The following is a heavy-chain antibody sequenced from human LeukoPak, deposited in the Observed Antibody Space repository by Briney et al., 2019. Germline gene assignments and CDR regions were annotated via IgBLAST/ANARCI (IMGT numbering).Heavy chain of an antibody. CDR1: GFTFSSYA. CDR2: ISGSGGST. D-gene: IGHD6-13*01. V-gene: IGHV3-23*01. J-gene: IGHJ3*02. Sequence: GGSLRLSCAASGFTFSSYAMSWVRQAPGKGLEWVSAISGSGGSTYYADSVKGRFTISRDNSKNTLYLQMSSLRAEDTAVYYCAKDTYTRRIAADDAFDIWGQGTMVTVSS. CDR3: AKDTYTRRIAADDAFDI.